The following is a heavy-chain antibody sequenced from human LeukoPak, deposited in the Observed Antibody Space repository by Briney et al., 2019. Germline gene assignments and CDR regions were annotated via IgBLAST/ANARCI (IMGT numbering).Heavy chain of an antibody. CDR3: ARDQFGELVVCTFHI. Sequence: GRSLRLSCAASGFTFSSYAMHWVRQAPGKGLEWVAVISNDGSNKYYADSVKGRFTISRDNSKNTLYLQMNSLRAEDTAVYYCARDQFGELVVCTFHIWGQGTMVTVSS. CDR1: GFTFSSYA. CDR2: ISNDGSNK. J-gene: IGHJ3*02. D-gene: IGHD3-10*01. V-gene: IGHV3-30-3*01.